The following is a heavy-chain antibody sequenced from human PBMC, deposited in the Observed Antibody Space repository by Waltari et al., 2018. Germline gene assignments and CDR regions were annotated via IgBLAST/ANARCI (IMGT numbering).Heavy chain of an antibody. Sequence: EVQLLESGGGLVQPGGSLRLSCAASGFTFSSYAMSWVRQAPGKGLEWVSAISGSGGSTYYADAVKGRFTISRDNSKNTLYLQMNSLRAEDTAVYYCAKDLFTIFGVVILGFDYWGQGTLVTVSS. V-gene: IGHV3-23*01. CDR2: ISGSGGST. J-gene: IGHJ4*02. CDR3: AKDLFTIFGVVILGFDY. D-gene: IGHD3-3*01. CDR1: GFTFSSYA.